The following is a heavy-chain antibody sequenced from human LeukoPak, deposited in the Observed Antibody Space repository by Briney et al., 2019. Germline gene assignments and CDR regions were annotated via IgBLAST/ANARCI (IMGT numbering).Heavy chain of an antibody. V-gene: IGHV1-69*05. J-gene: IGHJ4*02. CDR3: ARDRYDFWSGYQDY. Sequence: SVKVSCKASGGTFSSYAISWVRQAPGQGLEWMGGIIPIFGTANYAQKFQGRVTITRDTSASTAYMELSSLRSEDTAVYYCARDRYDFWSGYQDYWGQGTLVTVSS. CDR2: IIPIFGTA. CDR1: GGTFSSYA. D-gene: IGHD3-3*01.